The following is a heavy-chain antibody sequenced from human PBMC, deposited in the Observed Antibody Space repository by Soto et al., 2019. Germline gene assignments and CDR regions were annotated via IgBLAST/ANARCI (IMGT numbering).Heavy chain of an antibody. CDR2: IYWDDDK. D-gene: IGHD2-15*01. CDR3: AHSWYCSGGSCYYTYSFAY. V-gene: IGHV2-5*02. Sequence: QITLKESGPTLVKPTQTLTLTCTFSGFSLSTSGVGVGWIRQPPGKALEWLALIYWDDDKRYSPSLKSRLTITKDTPKNQVVLTMNNMDPVYTATYYCAHSWYCSGGSCYYTYSFAYRGQVNLVTVSS. J-gene: IGHJ4*02. CDR1: GFSLSTSGVG.